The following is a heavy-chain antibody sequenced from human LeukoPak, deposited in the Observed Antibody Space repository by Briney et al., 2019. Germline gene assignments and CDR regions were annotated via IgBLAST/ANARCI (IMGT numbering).Heavy chain of an antibody. CDR2: IYYSGTT. J-gene: IGHJ3*02. D-gene: IGHD5-18*01. CDR3: ARVAADAAMITDAFDI. V-gene: IGHV4-38-2*02. CDR1: GYSISSGYY. Sequence: SETLSLTCTVSGYSISSGYYWGWIRQPPGKGLEWIGSIYYSGTTYYNPSLKSRVTISVDTSKNQFSLKVRFVTAADTAVFYCARVAADAAMITDAFDIWGQGTMVTVSS.